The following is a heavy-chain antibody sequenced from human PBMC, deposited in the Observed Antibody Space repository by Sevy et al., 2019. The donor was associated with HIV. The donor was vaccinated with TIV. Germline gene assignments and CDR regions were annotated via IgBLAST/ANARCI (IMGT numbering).Heavy chain of an antibody. CDR2: INSDGSST. Sequence: GSLRPSCAASGFTFSSYWMHLVRQAPGKGLGWVSRINSDGSSTRYADSVKGRFTISRDNAKNTLYLQMNSLRAEDTAVYYCASELLWFGELGEWGQGTLVTVSS. V-gene: IGHV3-74*01. J-gene: IGHJ4*02. CDR1: GFTFSSYW. CDR3: ASELLWFGELGE. D-gene: IGHD3-10*01.